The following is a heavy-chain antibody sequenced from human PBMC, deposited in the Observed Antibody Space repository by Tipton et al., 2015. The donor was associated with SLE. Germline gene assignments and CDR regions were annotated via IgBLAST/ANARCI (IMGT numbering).Heavy chain of an antibody. J-gene: IGHJ6*03. V-gene: IGHV4-59*01. CDR3: VKGQEVAATNYYYYMDV. Sequence: TLSLPCSISGGSISDYFWSWIRQAPGKGPEWIGHMSDSGNTNYNPSLKSRVTISVDTSRSQVSLRVSSVTAADTAKYYCVKGQEVAATNYYYYMDVWGKGTTVTVSS. CDR1: GGSISDYF. D-gene: IGHD6-19*01. CDR2: MSDSGNT.